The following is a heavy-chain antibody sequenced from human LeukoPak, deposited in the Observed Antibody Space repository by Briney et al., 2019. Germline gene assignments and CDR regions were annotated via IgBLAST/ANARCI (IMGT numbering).Heavy chain of an antibody. CDR3: ARSVSAYAGRGWFDP. CDR1: GGSIRSLGYS. V-gene: IGHV4-39*07. Sequence: SETPSLTCSVSGGSIRSLGYSWGWIRQPPGKGLEWIASMYYTGTTYYNPSLKSRVTMSVDTSKNQFSLSLTSVTAADTAVFYCARSVSAYAGRGWFDPWGQGTLVTVSS. D-gene: IGHD5-12*01. J-gene: IGHJ5*02. CDR2: MYYTGTT.